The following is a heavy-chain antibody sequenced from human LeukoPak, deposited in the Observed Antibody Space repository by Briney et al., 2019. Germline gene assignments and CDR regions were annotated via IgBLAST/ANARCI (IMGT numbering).Heavy chain of an antibody. J-gene: IGHJ5*02. V-gene: IGHV1-18*01. CDR2: ISAYNGNT. CDR1: GYTFTSYG. CDR3: ARGGWYGYFDP. Sequence: ASVKASCKASGYTFTSYGITWVRQAPGQGLEWMGWISAYNGNTNYAQKFQGRVTMTTDTSTSTAYMELRSLRSDDTAVYYCARGGWYGYFDPWGRPTLVTVSS. D-gene: IGHD6-19*01.